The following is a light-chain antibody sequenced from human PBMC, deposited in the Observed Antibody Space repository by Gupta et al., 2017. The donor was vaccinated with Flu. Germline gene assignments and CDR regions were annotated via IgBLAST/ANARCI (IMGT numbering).Light chain of an antibody. Sequence: QSALTQPASVSGSPGQSITISCTGTSSDVGSYNLVSWYQQHPGKAPKLMIYEGSKRPSGVSNRFSGSKSGNTASLTISGLQAEDEADYYCCSYAGSSTFKVFGGGTKLTDL. J-gene: IGLJ3*02. CDR1: SSDVGSYNL. CDR3: CSYAGSSTFKV. CDR2: EGS. V-gene: IGLV2-23*03.